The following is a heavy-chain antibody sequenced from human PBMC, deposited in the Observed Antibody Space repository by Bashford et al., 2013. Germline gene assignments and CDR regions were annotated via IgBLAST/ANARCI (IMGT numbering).Heavy chain of an antibody. D-gene: IGHD1-26*01. CDR1: GASIVSSYY. J-gene: IGHJ4*02. CDR2: IFHSGTA. CDR3: ARQRGARPALATI. Sequence: SETLSLTCSISGASIVSSYYWGWIRQTPGKGLEWIGNIFHSGTAYYNPSLRSRVTMSVDTSRNHFSLNLASMTAADSGLYFCARQRGARPALATIGGQGALVTVSS. V-gene: IGHV4-39*01.